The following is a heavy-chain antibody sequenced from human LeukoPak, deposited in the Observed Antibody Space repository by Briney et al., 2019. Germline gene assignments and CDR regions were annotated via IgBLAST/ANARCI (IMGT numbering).Heavy chain of an antibody. D-gene: IGHD6-6*01. CDR2: MNPNSGNT. Sequence: ASVKVSCKASGYTFTSYDINWVRQATGQGLEWMGWMNPNSGNTGYAQKFQGRVTMTRNTSISTAYVELSSLRSEDTVVYYCARGKYSSSYYGMDVWGQGTTVTVSS. CDR3: ARGKYSSSYYGMDV. V-gene: IGHV1-8*01. CDR1: GYTFTSYD. J-gene: IGHJ6*02.